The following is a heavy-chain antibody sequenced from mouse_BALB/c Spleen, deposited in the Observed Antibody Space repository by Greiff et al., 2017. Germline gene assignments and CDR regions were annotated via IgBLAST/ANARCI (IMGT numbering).Heavy chain of an antibody. CDR1: GFTFSSYA. CDR2: ISSGGST. J-gene: IGHJ3*01. D-gene: IGHD1-1*01. Sequence: EVKLVESGGGLVKPGGSLKLSCAASGFTFSSYAMSWVRQTPEKRLEWVASISSGGSTYYPDSVKGRFTISRDNARNILYLQMSSLRSEDTAMYYCARGLLLREAYWGQGTLVTVSA. CDR3: ARGLLLREAY. V-gene: IGHV5-6-5*01.